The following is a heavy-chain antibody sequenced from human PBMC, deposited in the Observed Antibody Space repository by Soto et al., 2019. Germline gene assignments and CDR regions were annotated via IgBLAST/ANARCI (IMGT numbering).Heavy chain of an antibody. CDR2: ISGSGGST. V-gene: IGHV3-23*01. Sequence: PGGSLRLSCAASGFTFSSYSMSWVRQAPGKGLEWVSAISGSGGSTYYADSVKGRFTISRDNSKNTLYLQMNSLRAEDTAVYYCAKDRYSSGWYRGLFDYWGQGTLVTVSS. J-gene: IGHJ4*02. CDR1: GFTFSSYS. CDR3: AKDRYSSGWYRGLFDY. D-gene: IGHD6-19*01.